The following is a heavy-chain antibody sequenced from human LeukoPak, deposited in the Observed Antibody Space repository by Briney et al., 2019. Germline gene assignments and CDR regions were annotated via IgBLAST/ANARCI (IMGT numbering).Heavy chain of an antibody. CDR1: GGSISSSNW. Sequence: SETLSLTCSVSGGSISSSNWWSWVRQPPGKGLEWIGEIYHSGSTNYNPSLKSRVTISVDKSKNQFSLKLSSVTAAVTAVYYCARSGGSFDFDYWGQGTLVTVSS. J-gene: IGHJ4*02. D-gene: IGHD1-26*01. V-gene: IGHV4-4*02. CDR2: IYHSGST. CDR3: ARSGGSFDFDY.